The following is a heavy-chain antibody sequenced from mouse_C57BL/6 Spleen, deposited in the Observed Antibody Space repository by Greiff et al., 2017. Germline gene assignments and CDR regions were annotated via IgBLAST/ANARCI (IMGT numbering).Heavy chain of an antibody. CDR1: GYSFTDYN. CDR2: INPNYGTT. Sequence: EVKLMESGPELVKPGASVKISCKASGYSFTDYNMNWVKQSNGKSLEWIGVINPNYGTTSYNQKFKGKATLTVDPSSSTAYMQLNSLTSEDSAVYYCARGGVATDYAMDYWGQGTSVTVSS. CDR3: ARGGVATDYAMDY. V-gene: IGHV1-39*01. J-gene: IGHJ4*01. D-gene: IGHD1-1*01.